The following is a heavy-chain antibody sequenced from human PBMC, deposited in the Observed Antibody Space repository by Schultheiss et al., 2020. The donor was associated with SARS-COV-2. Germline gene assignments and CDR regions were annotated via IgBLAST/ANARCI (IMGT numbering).Heavy chain of an antibody. CDR1: GGSFSSYY. Sequence: SETLSLTCAVYGGSFSSYYWSWIRQPPGKGLEWIGYIYYSGSTNYNPSLKSRVTISVDTSKNQFSLKLSSVTAADTAVYYCARQGSYSSSWYRYWGQGTLVTVSS. J-gene: IGHJ4*02. V-gene: IGHV4-59*08. D-gene: IGHD6-13*01. CDR2: IYYSGST. CDR3: ARQGSYSSSWYRY.